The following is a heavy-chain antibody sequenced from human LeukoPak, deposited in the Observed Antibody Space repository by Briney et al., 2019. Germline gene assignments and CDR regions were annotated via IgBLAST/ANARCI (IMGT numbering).Heavy chain of an antibody. J-gene: IGHJ6*03. CDR2: IYTSGST. Sequence: SETLSLTCTVSGGSISSYYWSWIRQPAGKGLEWIGRIYTSGSTNYNPSLKSRVTMSVDTSKNQFSLKLSSVTAADTAVYYCARDSAARKYYYYYYMNVWGKGTTVTVSS. D-gene: IGHD2-2*01. V-gene: IGHV4-4*07. CDR1: GGSISSYY. CDR3: ARDSAARKYYYYYYMNV.